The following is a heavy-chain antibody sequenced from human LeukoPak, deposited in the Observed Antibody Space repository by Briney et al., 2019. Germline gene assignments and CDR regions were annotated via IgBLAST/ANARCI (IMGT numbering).Heavy chain of an antibody. D-gene: IGHD4-17*01. CDR1: GFTFDDYA. V-gene: IGHV3-9*01. CDR2: ISWNSGSI. J-gene: IGHJ4*02. CDR3: ARGDYGDHRGY. Sequence: GGSLRLSCAASGFTFDDYAMHWVRQAPGKGLEWVSGISWNSGSIGYADSVKGRFTISRDNAKNSLYLQMNSLRAEDTAVYYCARGDYGDHRGYWGQGTLVTVSS.